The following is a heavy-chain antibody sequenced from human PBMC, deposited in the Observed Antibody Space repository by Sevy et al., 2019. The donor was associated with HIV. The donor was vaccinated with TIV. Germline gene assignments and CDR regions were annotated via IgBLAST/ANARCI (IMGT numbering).Heavy chain of an antibody. D-gene: IGHD3-22*01. V-gene: IGHV3-33*01. J-gene: IGHJ4*02. CDR2: IWSDGAYQ. CDR3: ARGGYYYDNAAYYALDS. CDR1: GFTFSNYA. Sequence: RGSLSLSCAATGFTFSNYAMHWVRQAPGKGLEWVEIIWSDGAYQYHGDSVKGRFTISRDNSKNTLYLQMNNVRVEDTAVFYCARGGYYYDNAAYYALDSWGQGTLVTVSS.